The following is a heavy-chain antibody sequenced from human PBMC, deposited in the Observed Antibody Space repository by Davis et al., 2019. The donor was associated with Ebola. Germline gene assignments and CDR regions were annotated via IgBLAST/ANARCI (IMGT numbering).Heavy chain of an antibody. J-gene: IGHJ4*02. CDR1: GFSFSSYS. V-gene: IGHV3-21*01. Sequence: GESLKISCAASGFSFSSYSMHWVRQAPGKGLEWVSSISSSSSYIYQADSVKGRFTISRDNAKNSLFLQMNSLRDDETAVYYCARVDWPVQFDFWGQGTVVTVSS. CDR2: ISSSSSYI. CDR3: ARVDWPVQFDF. D-gene: IGHD3-9*01.